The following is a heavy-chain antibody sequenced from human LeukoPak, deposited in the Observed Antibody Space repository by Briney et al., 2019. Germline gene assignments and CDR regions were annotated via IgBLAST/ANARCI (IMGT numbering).Heavy chain of an antibody. Sequence: SETLSLTCTVSGGSISSGGYYWSWIRQHPGKVLEWIGYIYYSGSTYYNPSLKSRVTISVDTSKNQFSLKLSSVTAADTAVYYCARRYYYDSSRFDPWGQGTLVTVSS. CDR2: IYYSGST. CDR1: GGSISSGGYY. J-gene: IGHJ5*02. V-gene: IGHV4-31*03. D-gene: IGHD3-22*01. CDR3: ARRYYYDSSRFDP.